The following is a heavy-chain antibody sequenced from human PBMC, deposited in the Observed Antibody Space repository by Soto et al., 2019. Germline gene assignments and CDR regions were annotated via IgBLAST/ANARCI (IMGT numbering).Heavy chain of an antibody. CDR3: ARRLMAGTFDY. CDR2: LYPGDSHT. D-gene: IGHD1-7*01. Sequence: PGESLTSSRKVPGYLFTNYGLAWVRQMPGKGLESTPTLYPGDSHTKYSLSFQGQVTFSGDKSINSAFLQWSSLEASDTALYSCARRLMAGTFDYWGQGTMVTVSS. CDR1: GYLFTNYG. V-gene: IGHV5-51*01. J-gene: IGHJ4*02.